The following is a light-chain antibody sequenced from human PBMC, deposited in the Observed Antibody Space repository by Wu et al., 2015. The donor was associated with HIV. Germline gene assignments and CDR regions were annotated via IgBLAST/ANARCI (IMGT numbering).Light chain of an antibody. J-gene: IGKJ2*01. Sequence: EIVLTQSPGTLSLSPGERATVSCRASQSVSSSYLAWYQQKPGQAPRLLIYGTSSRAAGTPDRFSGRGSGTDFTLTISRLEPEDFAVYYCQHYGTSPPYTFGQGTKLEIK. CDR2: GTS. CDR1: QSVSSSY. V-gene: IGKV3-20*01. CDR3: QHYGTSPPYT.